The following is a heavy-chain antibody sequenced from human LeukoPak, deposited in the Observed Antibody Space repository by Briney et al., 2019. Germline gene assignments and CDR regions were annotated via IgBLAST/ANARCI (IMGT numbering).Heavy chain of an antibody. J-gene: IGHJ5*02. CDR1: GGSISSGGYS. CDR2: IYHSGST. V-gene: IGHV4-30-2*01. D-gene: IGHD4-17*01. CDR3: ARGGSTVDNWFDP. Sequence: SETLSLTCAVSGGSISSGGYSWSWIRRPPGKGLEWIGYIYHSGSTYYNPSLKSRVTISVDRSKNQFSLKLSSVTAADTAVYYCARGGSTVDNWFDPWGQGTLVTVSS.